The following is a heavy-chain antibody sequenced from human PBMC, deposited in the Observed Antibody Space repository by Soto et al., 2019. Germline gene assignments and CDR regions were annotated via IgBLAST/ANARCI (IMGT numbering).Heavy chain of an antibody. CDR1: GFSFKDAW. Sequence: EVQLVESGGGFVESGGSLRLSCAASGFSFKDAWMTWVRQAPGKGLEWVGRIKSSTDGGTADYGAAVKGRFTMSRDDSKDTLXLHMDGLKREDTGVYYXTSFFQLRGRLFDYLGPGTQVNVSS. V-gene: IGHV3-15*07. CDR3: TSFFQLRGRLFDY. D-gene: IGHD3-16*01. CDR2: IKSSTDGGTA. J-gene: IGHJ4*02.